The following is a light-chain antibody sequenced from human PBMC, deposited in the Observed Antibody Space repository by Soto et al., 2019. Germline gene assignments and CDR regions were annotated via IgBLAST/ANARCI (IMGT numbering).Light chain of an antibody. V-gene: IGKV3-20*01. J-gene: IGKJ4*01. CDR1: LSVSRTH. CDR2: GAS. Sequence: IVFTQSPGTPSLSPGERANLSRRASLSVSRTHVAWYQQKPGQAPRLLIYGASSRATGIPDRFSGSGSGTDFTLTISRLEPEDFAVYYCQQYGSSSSTFGGGTKVDIK. CDR3: QQYGSSSST.